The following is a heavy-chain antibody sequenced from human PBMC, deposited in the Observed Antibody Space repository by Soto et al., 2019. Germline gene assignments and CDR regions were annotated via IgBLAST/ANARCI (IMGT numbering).Heavy chain of an antibody. D-gene: IGHD1-26*01. CDR1: GGSISTYY. Sequence: PXETLSLTCSVSGGSISTYYWSWIRQPPGKGLEWIGYMSYSGRTDYNFSLKSRVTISGDTSKNQFSLKLSSVTAADTAVYYCARVGATAEFDSWGLGNLVTVSS. CDR2: MSYSGRT. CDR3: ARVGATAEFDS. V-gene: IGHV4-59*13. J-gene: IGHJ4*02.